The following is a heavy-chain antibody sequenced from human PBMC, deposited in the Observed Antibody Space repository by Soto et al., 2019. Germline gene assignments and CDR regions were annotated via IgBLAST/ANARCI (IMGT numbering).Heavy chain of an antibody. J-gene: IGHJ6*02. CDR1: GFTFSSDC. Sequence: GGSLRLSCAASGFTFSSDCMHWVRQAPGKGLEWVSYISSGGSPIYYADSVKGRFTISRDNAKNSLYLQMNSLRAEDTAVYYCARDGHRYGMDVWGQGTTVTVSS. CDR2: ISSGGSPI. CDR3: ARDGHRYGMDV. V-gene: IGHV3-48*04.